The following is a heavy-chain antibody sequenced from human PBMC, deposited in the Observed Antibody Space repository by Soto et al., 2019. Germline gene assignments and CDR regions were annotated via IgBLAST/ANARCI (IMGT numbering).Heavy chain of an antibody. CDR1: GGSFKSGSYS. D-gene: IGHD6-19*01. Sequence: PSETLSLTCTVSGGSFKSGSYSCSWIRQPPGKGLEWIGYVYHTGRTSYNPSLKSRVSISVATSKHQISLRLKSGTAADTAVYYCARAETAGIHYFDYWARGSLVPVSS. CDR2: VYHTGRT. J-gene: IGHJ4*02. V-gene: IGHV4-61*01. CDR3: ARAETAGIHYFDY.